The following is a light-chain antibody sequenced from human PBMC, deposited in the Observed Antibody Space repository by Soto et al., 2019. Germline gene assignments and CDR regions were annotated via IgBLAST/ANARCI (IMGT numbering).Light chain of an antibody. J-gene: IGLJ1*01. CDR2: DVS. CDR3: ISYTSSSPYV. Sequence: QSALTQPASVSGSPGQSITISCTGTSSDVGGYNYVSWYQHHPGKAPKLIIFDVSNRPSGISNRFSGSKSGNTASLTISGLQAEDEADYTCISYTSSSPYVFGTGTKVTVL. V-gene: IGLV2-14*03. CDR1: SSDVGGYNY.